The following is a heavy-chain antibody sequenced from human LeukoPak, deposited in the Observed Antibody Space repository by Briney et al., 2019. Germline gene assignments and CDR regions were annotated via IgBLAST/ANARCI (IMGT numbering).Heavy chain of an antibody. J-gene: IGHJ4*02. Sequence: GGSLLLSCAGSGFTFKTNTLTWVRPAPGKRPEWLSAITASGAPTYYADSVRGRFTITRDDSSRTLYLQMSGVIAEDTAVYYCARDRSTDAISEYWGQGTLVAVSS. CDR2: ITASGAPT. D-gene: IGHD1-1*01. V-gene: IGHV3-23*01. CDR1: GFTFKTNT. CDR3: ARDRSTDAISEY.